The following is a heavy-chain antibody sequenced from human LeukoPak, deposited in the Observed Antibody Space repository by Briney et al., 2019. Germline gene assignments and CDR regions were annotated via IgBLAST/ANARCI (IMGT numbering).Heavy chain of an antibody. J-gene: IGHJ1*01. Sequence: GGSLRLSCAVSGFTLSSYSMSWVRQAPGKGLEWVSDISGSGGSTYYADSVKGRFTISRDNSKNTLYLQMNSLRAEDTAVYYCAKSGGMTTVTHPRYFQHWGQGTLVTASS. CDR1: GFTLSSYS. CDR3: AKSGGMTTVTHPRYFQH. CDR2: ISGSGGST. D-gene: IGHD4-17*01. V-gene: IGHV3-23*01.